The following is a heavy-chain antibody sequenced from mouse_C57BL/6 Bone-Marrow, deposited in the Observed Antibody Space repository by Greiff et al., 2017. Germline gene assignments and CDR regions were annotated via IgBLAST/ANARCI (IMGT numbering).Heavy chain of an antibody. CDR2: ISNLAYSI. CDR1: GFTFSDYG. Sequence: EVQGVESGGGLVQPGGSLKLSCAASGFTFSDYGMAWVRQAPRKGPEWVAFISNLAYSIYYADTLTGRFTISRENAKNTLYLEMSSLRSEDTAMYDCARHRYYYGSSYFAYWGQGTTLTVSS. V-gene: IGHV5-15*01. D-gene: IGHD1-1*01. J-gene: IGHJ2*01. CDR3: ARHRYYYGSSYFAY.